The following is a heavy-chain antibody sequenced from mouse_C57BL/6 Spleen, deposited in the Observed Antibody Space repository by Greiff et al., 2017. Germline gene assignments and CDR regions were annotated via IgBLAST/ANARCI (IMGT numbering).Heavy chain of an antibody. CDR2: IYPGDGDT. CDR1: GYAFSSYW. D-gene: IGHD2-4*01. Sequence: VKLMESGAELVKPGASVKISCKASGYAFSSYWMNWVKQRPGKGLEWIGQIYPGDGDTNYNGKFKGKATLTADKSSSTAYMQLSSLTSEDSAVYYCARRRLYDYDAGYYYAMDCWGQGTSVTVDS. J-gene: IGHJ4*01. CDR3: ARRRLYDYDAGYYYAMDC. V-gene: IGHV1-80*01.